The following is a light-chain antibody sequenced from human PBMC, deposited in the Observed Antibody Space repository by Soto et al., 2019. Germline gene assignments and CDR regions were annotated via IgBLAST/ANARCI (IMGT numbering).Light chain of an antibody. CDR3: CSYAGVV. J-gene: IGLJ2*01. V-gene: IGLV2-23*01. CDR2: EGS. Sequence: QSALTQPASVSGSPGQSITISCTGPSSDVGSYNLVSWYQQHPGKAPKLMIYEGSKRPSGVSNRFSGSKSGNTASLTISGLQGEDEADYYCCSYAGVVFGGGTKLTVL. CDR1: SSDVGSYNL.